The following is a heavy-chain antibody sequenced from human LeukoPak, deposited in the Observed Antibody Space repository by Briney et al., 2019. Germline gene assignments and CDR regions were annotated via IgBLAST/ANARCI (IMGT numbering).Heavy chain of an antibody. CDR1: VFTFSSYA. Sequence: GVSLRLSCAASVFTFSSYAMSWVRQAPGKGLEWGSAISGSGGSTYYADSVKGRFTISRDNSKNTLYLQMNSLRAEDTAVYYCATPLATYYYDSSGYCYWGQGTLVPVSS. V-gene: IGHV3-23*01. CDR2: ISGSGGST. J-gene: IGHJ1*01. D-gene: IGHD3-22*01. CDR3: ATPLATYYYDSSGYCY.